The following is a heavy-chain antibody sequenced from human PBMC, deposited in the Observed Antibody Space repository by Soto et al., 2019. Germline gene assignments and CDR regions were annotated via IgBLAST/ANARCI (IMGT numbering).Heavy chain of an antibody. CDR3: ARDGCPNGVCYNDY. D-gene: IGHD2-8*01. Sequence: GGSLRLSCAASGFSFSTYAMHWVRQAPGKGLEWVAFISYDANNKYYADSVEGRFTISRDNTKNTLYLQMSSLRPEDTAVFYCARDGCPNGVCYNDYWGQATLVTVSS. J-gene: IGHJ4*02. V-gene: IGHV3-30-3*01. CDR2: ISYDANNK. CDR1: GFSFSTYA.